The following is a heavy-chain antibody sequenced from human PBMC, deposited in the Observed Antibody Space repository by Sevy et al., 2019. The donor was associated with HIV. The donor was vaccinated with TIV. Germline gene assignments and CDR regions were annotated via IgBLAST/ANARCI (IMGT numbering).Heavy chain of an antibody. CDR3: ARDRLKAAAGTGGDYYYYYGMDV. Sequence: SETLSLTCTVSGGSISSYYWSWIRRPPGKGLEWIGYIYYSGSTNYNPSLKSRVTISVDTSKNQFSLKLSSVTAADTAVYYCARDRLKAAAGTGGDYYYYYGMDVWGQGTTVTVSS. J-gene: IGHJ6*02. V-gene: IGHV4-59*01. CDR1: GGSISSYY. CDR2: IYYSGST. D-gene: IGHD6-13*01.